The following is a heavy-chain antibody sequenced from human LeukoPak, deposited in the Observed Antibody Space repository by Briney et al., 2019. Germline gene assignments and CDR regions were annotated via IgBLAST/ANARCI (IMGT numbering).Heavy chain of an antibody. V-gene: IGHV1-8*01. D-gene: IGHD3-10*01. CDR2: MNPNNGNT. Sequence: ASVKVSCKASGFRFTSYDFNWVRQASGQGLEWMGWMNPNNGNTGYAQKFQGRVTMTRDTPTSTAYMELRDLRSEDTAVYYCVRDGEGVAISVNYWFDPWGQGTLVTVSS. J-gene: IGHJ5*02. CDR3: VRDGEGVAISVNYWFDP. CDR1: GFRFTSYD.